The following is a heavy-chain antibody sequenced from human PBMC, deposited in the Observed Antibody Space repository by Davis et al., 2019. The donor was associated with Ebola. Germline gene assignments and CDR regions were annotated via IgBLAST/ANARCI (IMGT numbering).Heavy chain of an antibody. J-gene: IGHJ5*02. V-gene: IGHV4-34*01. CDR1: GGSLSDYY. CDR3: ARAPSYYYRSGTNWFDP. CDR2: IDHRGDI. D-gene: IGHD3-10*01. Sequence: PSETLSLTCAVYGGSLSDYYWSWIRQPPGEGLERIGEIDHRGDIKYNPFLKSRATLSIDTSTRQISLKLTSVTAADTAVYYCARAPSYYYRSGTNWFDPWGQGTLVTVSS.